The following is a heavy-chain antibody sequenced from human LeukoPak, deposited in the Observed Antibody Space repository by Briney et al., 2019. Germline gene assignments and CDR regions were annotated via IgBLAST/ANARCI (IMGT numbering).Heavy chain of an antibody. CDR1: GYTPTELS. CDR2: FDPEDGET. D-gene: IGHD6-13*01. Sequence: ASVKVSCKVSGYTPTELSMHWVRQTPGTGLEWMGGFDPEDGETLYAQKFQGRVTMTEDTSTDTAYMELSSLRSEDTAVYYCAFLSWTDAFDIWGRGTLVTVSS. J-gene: IGHJ3*02. CDR3: AFLSWTDAFDI. V-gene: IGHV1-24*01.